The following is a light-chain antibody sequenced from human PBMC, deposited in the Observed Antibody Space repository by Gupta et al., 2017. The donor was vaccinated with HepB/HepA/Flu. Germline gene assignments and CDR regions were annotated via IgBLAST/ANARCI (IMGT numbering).Light chain of an antibody. J-gene: IGKJ5*01. Sequence: EIVMTQSPPTLSVSPGERATLSCRASQSVSSNLAWYQQKPGQAPRLLIYGASTRATGIPARFSGSGSGTEFTLTISSLQSEDFAVYYCRQYKKCPITFGQGTRLEIK. V-gene: IGKV3-15*01. CDR1: QSVSSN. CDR2: GAS. CDR3: RQYKKCPIT.